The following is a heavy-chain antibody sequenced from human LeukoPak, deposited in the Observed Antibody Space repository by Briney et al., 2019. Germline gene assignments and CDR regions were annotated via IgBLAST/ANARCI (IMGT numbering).Heavy chain of an antibody. D-gene: IGHD3-16*02. CDR3: AKGGSYRSQPYFDY. CDR2: ISYDGSNK. CDR1: GFTFSSYA. Sequence: GGSLRLSCAASGFTFSSYAMHWVRQAPGKGLEWVALISYDGSNKYYADSVKARFTISRDNSKNTLYLQMNSLRAEDTAVYYCAKGGSYRSQPYFDYWGQGAPVTVSS. J-gene: IGHJ4*02. V-gene: IGHV3-30*04.